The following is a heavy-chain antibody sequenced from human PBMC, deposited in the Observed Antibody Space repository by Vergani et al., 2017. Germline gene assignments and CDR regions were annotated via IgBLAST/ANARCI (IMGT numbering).Heavy chain of an antibody. Sequence: QVQMVQSGAEVKKPGASVKVSCKVSGYTLTELSMHWVRQAPGKGLEWMGGFDPEDGETIYAQQFQGRVTMTEDTSTDSAYMELSSLRSEDTAVYYCATDPRSAAAGARDYWGQGTLVTVSS. CDR1: GYTLTELS. D-gene: IGHD6-13*01. CDR3: ATDPRSAAAGARDY. V-gene: IGHV1-24*01. J-gene: IGHJ4*02. CDR2: FDPEDGET.